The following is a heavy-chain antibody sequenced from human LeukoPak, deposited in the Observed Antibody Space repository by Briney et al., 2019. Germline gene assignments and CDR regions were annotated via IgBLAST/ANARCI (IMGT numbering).Heavy chain of an antibody. CDR1: GFSFSGYT. Sequence: GASLRLSCAASGFSFSGYTMSWVRQAPEKGLEWVSAISATADRTYYAESVKGRFTISRDNSRNTLYLQLNRLRAEDTALYYCARDYHDSSGYYYDYWGLGTPVTVSS. CDR2: ISATADRT. V-gene: IGHV3-23*01. D-gene: IGHD3-22*01. CDR3: ARDYHDSSGYYYDY. J-gene: IGHJ4*02.